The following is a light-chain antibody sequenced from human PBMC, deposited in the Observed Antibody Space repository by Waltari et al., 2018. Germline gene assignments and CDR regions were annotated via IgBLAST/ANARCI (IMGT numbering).Light chain of an antibody. V-gene: IGKV4-1*01. CDR1: QNVLYSSNNKNY. J-gene: IGKJ1*01. Sequence: DIVMTQSPDSLAVSLGERATINCKSIQNVLYSSNNKNYLAWYQQKPGQPPKLLIYWASTRESGVPDRFSGSGSGTDFTLTISSLQAEDVAVYYCQQYYSTPSWTFGQGTKVEIK. CDR3: QQYYSTPSWT. CDR2: WAS.